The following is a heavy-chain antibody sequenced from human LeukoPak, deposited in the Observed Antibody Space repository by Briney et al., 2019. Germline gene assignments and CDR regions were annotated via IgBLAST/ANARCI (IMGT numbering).Heavy chain of an antibody. J-gene: IGHJ4*02. CDR3: AREGTSTSSYDY. CDR2: IRSDGSDK. V-gene: IGHV3-30*02. CDR1: GFIFSSYG. Sequence: AGGSLRLSCAASGFIFSSYGMHWVRQPPGKGLEWVAFIRSDGSDKYYVDSVRGRFTISRDNSKNTLWLQMNSLRAEDTAVYYCAREGTSTSSYDYWGQGTLVTVSS. D-gene: IGHD2-2*01.